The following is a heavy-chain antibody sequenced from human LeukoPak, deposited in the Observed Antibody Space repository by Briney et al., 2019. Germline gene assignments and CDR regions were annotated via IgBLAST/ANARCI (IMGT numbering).Heavy chain of an antibody. J-gene: IGHJ4*02. Sequence: PSETLSLTCTVSGGSVSSGSYYWSWIRQPPGRGLVWLGYIYYSGSTNYNPSLKSRVTISVDTSKNQFSLKLSSVTAADTAVYYCARGLGYSYGYSDYWGQGTLVTVSS. CDR1: GGSVSSGSYY. D-gene: IGHD5-18*01. V-gene: IGHV4-61*01. CDR3: ARGLGYSYGYSDY. CDR2: IYYSGST.